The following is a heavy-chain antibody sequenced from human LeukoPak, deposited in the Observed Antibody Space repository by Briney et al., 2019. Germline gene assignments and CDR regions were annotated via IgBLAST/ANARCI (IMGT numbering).Heavy chain of an antibody. CDR3: ARQTGSGLFILP. J-gene: IGHJ4*02. CDR1: GGSITSYY. D-gene: IGHD3/OR15-3a*01. CDR2: IYYSGST. Sequence: SETLSLTCTVSGGSITSYYWSWIRQPPGKGLEWIGSIYYSGSTYYNPSLKSRVTISVDTSKNQFSLKLSSVTAADTAIYYCARQTGSGLFILPGGQGTLVTVSS. V-gene: IGHV4-59*05.